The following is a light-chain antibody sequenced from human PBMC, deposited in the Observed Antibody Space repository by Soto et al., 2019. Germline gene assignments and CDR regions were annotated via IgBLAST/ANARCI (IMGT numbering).Light chain of an antibody. J-gene: IGLJ2*01. CDR1: TSDIGAYNY. CDR3: SSYSSSSTLII. CDR2: DVS. V-gene: IGLV2-14*03. Sequence: QSALAQAASVSGSPGQSITISCTGTTSDIGAYNYVSWYQHHPGKAPKVMIYDVSNRPSGVSIRFSGSKSGTTASLTISGLRAEDEADYYCSSYSSSSTLIIFGGWTKLTVL.